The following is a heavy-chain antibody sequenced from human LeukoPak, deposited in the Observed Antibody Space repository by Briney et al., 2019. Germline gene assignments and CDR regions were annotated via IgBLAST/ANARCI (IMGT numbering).Heavy chain of an antibody. V-gene: IGHV3-7*01. CDR1: GFTFSSYW. CDR2: IKQDGSQK. CDR3: ARHYDSSGYSLDY. Sequence: GGSLRVSRAASGFTFSSYWMTWVRQAPGKGLEWVANIKQDGSQKYYVDSVKGRFTISRDNAKNSLYLQMNSLRAEDTAVYYCARHYDSSGYSLDYWGQGTLVTVSS. D-gene: IGHD3-22*01. J-gene: IGHJ4*02.